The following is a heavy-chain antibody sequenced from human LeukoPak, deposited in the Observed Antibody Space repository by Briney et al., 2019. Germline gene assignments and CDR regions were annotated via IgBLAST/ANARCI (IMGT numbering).Heavy chain of an antibody. J-gene: IGHJ6*02. CDR2: VSGSGDST. D-gene: IGHD3-10*01. V-gene: IGHV3-23*01. CDR1: GFTFSSYA. CDR3: AKVSGRIQIWPQPFGDGMDV. Sequence: GGSLRLSCAASGFTFSSYAMSWVRQAPGKGLEWISAVSGSGDSTNYADSVKGRFTISRDNSKNTLYLQMNSLRAEDTAVYYCAKVSGRIQIWPQPFGDGMDVWGQGTTVTVSS.